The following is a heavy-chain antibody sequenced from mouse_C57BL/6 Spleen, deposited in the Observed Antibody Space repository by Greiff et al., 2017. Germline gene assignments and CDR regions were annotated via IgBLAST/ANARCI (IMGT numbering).Heavy chain of an antibody. Sequence: DVHLVESGGGLVKPGGSLKLSCAASGFTFSSYAMSWVRQTPEKRLEWVATISDGGSYTYYPDNVKGRFTISRDNAKNNLYLQMSHLKSEDTAMYYCARERGGNVYFDYWGQGTTLTVSS. CDR1: GFTFSSYA. CDR2: ISDGGSYT. J-gene: IGHJ2*01. D-gene: IGHD2-1*01. V-gene: IGHV5-4*01. CDR3: ARERGGNVYFDY.